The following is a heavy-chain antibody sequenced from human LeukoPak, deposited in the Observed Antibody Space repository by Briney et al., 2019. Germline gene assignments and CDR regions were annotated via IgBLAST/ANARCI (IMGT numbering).Heavy chain of an antibody. CDR3: AKDSAEYSSGGFDY. J-gene: IGHJ4*02. CDR1: GFTFDDYA. CDR2: ISWNSGSI. D-gene: IGHD6-25*01. Sequence: GGSLRPSCAASGFTFDDYAMHWVRQAPGKGLEWVSGISWNSGSIGYADSVKGRFTISRDNAKNSLYLQMNSLRAEDMALYYCAKDSAEYSSGGFDYWGQGTLVTVSS. V-gene: IGHV3-9*03.